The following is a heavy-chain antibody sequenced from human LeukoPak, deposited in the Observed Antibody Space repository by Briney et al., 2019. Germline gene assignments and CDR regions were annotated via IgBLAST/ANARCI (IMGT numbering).Heavy chain of an antibody. CDR1: GYTFTSYY. Sequence: ASVKVSCKASGYTFTSYYMHWVRQAPGQGLEWMGIINPSGGSTSYAQKFQGRVTITTDESTSTAYMELSSLRSEDTAVYYCARAHGYCGGDCYPYYFDYWGQGTLVTVSS. CDR3: ARAHGYCGGDCYPYYFDY. D-gene: IGHD2-21*02. V-gene: IGHV1-46*01. CDR2: INPSGGST. J-gene: IGHJ4*02.